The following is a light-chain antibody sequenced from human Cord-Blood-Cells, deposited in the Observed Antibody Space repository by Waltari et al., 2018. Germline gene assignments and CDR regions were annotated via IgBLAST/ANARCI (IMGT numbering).Light chain of an antibody. CDR1: QSVSSY. CDR3: QQRSNWPPIT. J-gene: IGKJ5*01. V-gene: IGKV3-11*01. Sequence: EIVLTQSPATLSLSPGERATLSCRASQSVSSYLAWYQQKPGQAPRLLIYDASNRATGIPARFIGSGSGTDFTLTISSREPEDFAVYYCQQRSNWPPITFGQG. CDR2: DAS.